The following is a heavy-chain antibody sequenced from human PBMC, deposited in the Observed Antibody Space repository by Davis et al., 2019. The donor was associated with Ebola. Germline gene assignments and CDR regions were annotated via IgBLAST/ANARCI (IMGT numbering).Heavy chain of an antibody. Sequence: GESLKISCAASGFTFSNAWMSWVRQAPGKGLEWVGRIKSKTDGGTTDYAAPVKGRFTISRDDSKNTLYLQINSLKTEDTTVYYCTTEHYNFWSGTSDYWGQGTLVTVSS. V-gene: IGHV3-15*01. J-gene: IGHJ4*02. CDR1: GFTFSNAW. CDR2: IKSKTDGGTT. D-gene: IGHD3-3*01. CDR3: TTEHYNFWSGTSDY.